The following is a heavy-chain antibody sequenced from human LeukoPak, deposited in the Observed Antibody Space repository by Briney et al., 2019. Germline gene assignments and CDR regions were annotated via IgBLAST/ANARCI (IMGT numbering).Heavy chain of an antibody. Sequence: ASVNVSCKASGYTFTGYYMHWVRQAPGQGLEWMGWINPNSDGTNYAQKFQGRVTMTRDTSISTAYMELSRLRSDDTAVYYCAGGPGVYCSGGSCWVYWGQGTLVTVSS. CDR1: GYTFTGYY. V-gene: IGHV1-2*02. D-gene: IGHD2-15*01. J-gene: IGHJ4*02. CDR3: AGGPGVYCSGGSCWVY. CDR2: INPNSDGT.